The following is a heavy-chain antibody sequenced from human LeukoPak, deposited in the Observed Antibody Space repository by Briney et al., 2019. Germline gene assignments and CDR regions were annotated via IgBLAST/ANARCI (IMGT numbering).Heavy chain of an antibody. J-gene: IGHJ6*02. CDR2: ISWNSGSI. Sequence: GRSLRLSCAASGFTFDDYAMHWVRQAPGKGLEWVSGISWNSGSIGYADSVKGRFTISRDNAKNSLYLQMNSLRAEDTALYYCAKDSERYSYYGKDVWGQGTTVTVSS. D-gene: IGHD5-24*01. V-gene: IGHV3-9*01. CDR3: AKDSERYSYYGKDV. CDR1: GFTFDDYA.